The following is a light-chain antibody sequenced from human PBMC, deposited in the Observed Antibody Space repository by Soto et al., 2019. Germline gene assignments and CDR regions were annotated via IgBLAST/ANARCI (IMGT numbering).Light chain of an antibody. CDR1: QSISSW. V-gene: IGKV1-5*03. J-gene: IGKJ4*01. Sequence: DIQMTQSHSTLSASVGDRVTITCRASQSISSWLAWYQQKPGKAPKFLIYKASILESGVPSRFSGGGSGTECTLTISSLPPDDFATYYCQQYDSYPLTFGGGTKVEI. CDR2: KAS. CDR3: QQYDSYPLT.